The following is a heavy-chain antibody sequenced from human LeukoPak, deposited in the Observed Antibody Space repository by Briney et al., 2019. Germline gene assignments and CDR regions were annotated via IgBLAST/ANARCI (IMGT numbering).Heavy chain of an antibody. J-gene: IGHJ6*03. V-gene: IGHV4-61*02. CDR1: GGSISSSNYY. CDR2: IYTSGTT. CDR3: ARYSNYGDYYYYYMDV. D-gene: IGHD4-11*01. Sequence: PSETLSLTCTVSGGSISSSNYYWSWIRQPAGKGLEWIGRIYTSGTTNYNPSLKSRVTISVDTSKNQFSLKLSSVTAADTAVYYCARYSNYGDYYYYYMDVWGKGTTVTVSS.